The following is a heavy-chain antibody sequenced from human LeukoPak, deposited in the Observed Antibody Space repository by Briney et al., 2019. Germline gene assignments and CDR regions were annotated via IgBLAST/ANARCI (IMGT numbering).Heavy chain of an antibody. D-gene: IGHD4-23*01. Sequence: SSETLSLTCAVYGGSFSGYYWSWIRQPAGKGLEWIGRIYTSGSNNYNPSLKSRVTMSVDTSKNQFSLKLSSVTAADTAMYYCAREVADYGGYYYYHYMDVWGKGTTVTISS. CDR3: AREVADYGGYYYYHYMDV. J-gene: IGHJ6*03. CDR1: GGSFSGYY. V-gene: IGHV4-4*07. CDR2: IYTSGSN.